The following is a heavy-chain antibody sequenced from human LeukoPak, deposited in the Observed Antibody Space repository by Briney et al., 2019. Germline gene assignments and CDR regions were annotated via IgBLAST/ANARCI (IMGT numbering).Heavy chain of an antibody. D-gene: IGHD3-22*01. V-gene: IGHV1-69*06. J-gene: IGHJ4*02. CDR1: GCIFSSYA. Sequence: AASVTVSCLASGCIFSSYAFSWVRQPAGRGLEWVGGIIPIFGTANYAQKCQGRVTITADKSTSTAYMELSSLRSEDTAVYYCARARHYYDSSGYQGCWGQGTLVTVSS. CDR3: ARARHYYDSSGYQGC. CDR2: IIPIFGTA.